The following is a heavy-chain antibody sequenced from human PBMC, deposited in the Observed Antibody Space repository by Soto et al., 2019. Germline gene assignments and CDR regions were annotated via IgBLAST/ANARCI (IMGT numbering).Heavy chain of an antibody. V-gene: IGHV4-31*03. CDR2: LYYSGST. CDR1: GGSISSGGYY. D-gene: IGHD3-9*01. J-gene: IGHJ6*02. Sequence: SETLSLTCTVSGGSISSGGYYWSWIRQHPGKGLEWIGYLYYSGSTYYNPSLKSRVTISVDTSKNQFSLKLSSVTAADTAVRNCARVAPFRAVYWLPGLYYGMDVWSQGTTVTVSS. CDR3: ARVAPFRAVYWLPGLYYGMDV.